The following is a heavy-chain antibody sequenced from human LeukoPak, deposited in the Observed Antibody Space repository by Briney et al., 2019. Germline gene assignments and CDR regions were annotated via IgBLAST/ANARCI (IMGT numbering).Heavy chain of an antibody. CDR3: ARHSGHRGNLEGSDYYYYYMDV. J-gene: IGHJ6*03. V-gene: IGHV5-51*01. Sequence: GESLKISCKGSGYSFTSYWIGWVRQMPGKGLEWMGIIYPGDSDTRYSPSFQGQVTISADKSISTAYLQWSSLKASDTAMYYCARHSGHRGNLEGSDYYYYYMDVWGKGTTVTVSS. D-gene: IGHD4-23*01. CDR2: IYPGDSDT. CDR1: GYSFTSYW.